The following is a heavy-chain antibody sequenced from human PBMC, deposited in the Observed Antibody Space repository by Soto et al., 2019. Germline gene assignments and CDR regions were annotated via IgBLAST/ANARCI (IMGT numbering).Heavy chain of an antibody. CDR3: AISRAYSSSSIDY. D-gene: IGHD6-6*01. Sequence: PGGSLRLSCAASGFTFSSYAMSWVRQAPGKGLEWVSGISGSGGSTYYADSVKGRFTISRDTSKNTLYLQMNSLRAEDTSVYYCAISRAYSSSSIDYWGQGTLVTVSS. J-gene: IGHJ4*02. V-gene: IGHV3-23*01. CDR2: ISGSGGST. CDR1: GFTFSSYA.